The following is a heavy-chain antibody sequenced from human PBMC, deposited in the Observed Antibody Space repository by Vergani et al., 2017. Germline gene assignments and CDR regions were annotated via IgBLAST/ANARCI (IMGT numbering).Heavy chain of an antibody. J-gene: IGHJ4*02. CDR2: INHTGST. CDR1: GGSISGYY. V-gene: IGHV4-34*01. CDR3: AREGAYSSSPFAY. Sequence: QVQLQQWGAGLLKPSETLSLTCAVYGGSISGYYWSWIRQRPGKGLEWIGEINHTGSTNCNPSLNSRATLSVHTSKNQFALELSSVTAANTAVYYCAREGAYSSSPFAYWGQATLVTVYS. D-gene: IGHD6-6*01.